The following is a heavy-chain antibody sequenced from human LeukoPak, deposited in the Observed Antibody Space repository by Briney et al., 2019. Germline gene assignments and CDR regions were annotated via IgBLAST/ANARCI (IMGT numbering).Heavy chain of an antibody. CDR1: GYTFTTYD. V-gene: IGHV1-18*01. J-gene: IGHJ3*02. CDR2: ISTYHGNT. Sequence: ASVKVSCKASGYTFTTYDIGWVRQAPGQGLGWMGWISTYHGNTNYAQKFQGRVTLTTETPTSIASLELRSLRSDDTAVYYCARQGCSSTSCYRKAFDIWGQGTMVTVSS. CDR3: ARQGCSSTSCYRKAFDI. D-gene: IGHD2-2*02.